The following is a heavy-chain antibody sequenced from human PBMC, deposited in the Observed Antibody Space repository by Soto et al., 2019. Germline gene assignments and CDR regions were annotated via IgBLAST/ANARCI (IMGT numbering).Heavy chain of an antibody. CDR3: AREGRVFGVVIPRAFDY. D-gene: IGHD3-3*01. CDR2: ISGSGGST. Sequence: PGGSLRLSCAASGFTFSSYAMSWVRQAPGKGLEWVSAISGSGGSTYYADSVKGRFTISRDNSKNQFSLKLSSVTAADTAVYYCAREGRVFGVVIPRAFDYWGQGTLVTVSS. V-gene: IGHV3-23*01. J-gene: IGHJ4*02. CDR1: GFTFSSYA.